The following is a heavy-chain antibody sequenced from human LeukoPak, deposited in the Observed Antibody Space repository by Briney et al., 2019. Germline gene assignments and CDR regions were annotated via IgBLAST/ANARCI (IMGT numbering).Heavy chain of an antibody. CDR3: TNDYGDYGDYPQTLT. D-gene: IGHD4-17*01. Sequence: GALRLSCAASGFTFSGCAMQWVRQASGKGREGVGRIRSKANSYATAYAASVTRSFTISRDDSKTTAYLQMNRLKPEDTAVYYCTNDYGDYGDYPQTLTWGQGTLVTVSS. J-gene: IGHJ4*02. CDR1: GFTFSGCA. CDR2: IRSKANSYAT. V-gene: IGHV3-73*01.